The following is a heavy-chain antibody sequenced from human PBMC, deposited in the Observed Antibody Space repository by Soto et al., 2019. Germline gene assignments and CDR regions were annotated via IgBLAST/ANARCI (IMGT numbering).Heavy chain of an antibody. D-gene: IGHD4-17*01. Sequence: EVQLVESGGGLVQPGGSLRLSCAASGFTFSSYSMNWVRQAPGKGLEWVSYIDSSSGTIYYADSVKGRFTISRDNAKNSLYLQMNSLRDEDTAVYCCAREDGDLKWFDPWGQGTLVTVSS. CDR1: GFTFSSYS. V-gene: IGHV3-48*02. CDR3: AREDGDLKWFDP. CDR2: IDSSSGTI. J-gene: IGHJ5*02.